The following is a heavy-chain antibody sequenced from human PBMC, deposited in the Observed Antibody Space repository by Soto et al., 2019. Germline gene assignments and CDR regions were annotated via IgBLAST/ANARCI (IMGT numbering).Heavy chain of an antibody. J-gene: IGHJ4*02. V-gene: IGHV3-23*01. D-gene: IGHD3-22*01. CDR2: ISGSGGST. CDR1: GFTFSSYA. CDR3: AKGTSDDSSGYYY. Sequence: EVQLLESGGGLVQPGGSLRLSCAASGFTFSSYAMSWVRQAPGKGLEWVSAISGSGGSTYYADSVKGRFTISRDNSKNTLYLQMNSLRAEDTAVYYWAKGTSDDSSGYYYWGQGTLVTVSS.